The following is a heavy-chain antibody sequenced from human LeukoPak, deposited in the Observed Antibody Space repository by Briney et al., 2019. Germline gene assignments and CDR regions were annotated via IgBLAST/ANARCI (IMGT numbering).Heavy chain of an antibody. J-gene: IGHJ6*03. CDR1: GGSISSSSFY. CDR3: ARSPYYYYMDV. Sequence: SETLSLTCTVSGGSISSSSFYWGWIRQPPGKGLEWIGTIYYSGSTFYNSSLQSRVTISVDTSKNQFSLKLSSVTAADTAVYYCARSPYYYYMDVWGKGTTVTISS. CDR2: IYYSGST. V-gene: IGHV4-39*07.